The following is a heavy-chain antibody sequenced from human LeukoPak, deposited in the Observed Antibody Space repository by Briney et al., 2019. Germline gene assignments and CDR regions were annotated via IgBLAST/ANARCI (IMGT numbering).Heavy chain of an antibody. Sequence: GGSLRLSCAASGFTVSNTYMSWVRQAPGKGLEWVSLIYSGGGTYSADSVKGRFTISRDISKNTLYLQMSSLRAEDTAVYYCARGSTSYYYYGMGVWGQGTTVTVSS. CDR3: ARGSTSYYYYGMGV. J-gene: IGHJ6*02. CDR1: GFTVSNTY. V-gene: IGHV3-53*01. D-gene: IGHD2-2*01. CDR2: IYSGGGT.